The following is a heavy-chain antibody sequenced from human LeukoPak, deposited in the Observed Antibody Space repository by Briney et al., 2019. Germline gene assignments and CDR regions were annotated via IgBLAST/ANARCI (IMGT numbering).Heavy chain of an antibody. CDR3: AKGYWYFDL. CDR1: GYSFTDYW. CDR2: IYPSDSDT. V-gene: IGHV5-51*01. Sequence: GESLKISCKGSGYSFTDYWIGWVRQMPGKGLEWMGIIYPSDSDTKYSPSFQGQVTISVDKSISTAYLQWSSLKISDSAMYYCAKGYWYFDLWGRGTLLTVSS. J-gene: IGHJ2*01.